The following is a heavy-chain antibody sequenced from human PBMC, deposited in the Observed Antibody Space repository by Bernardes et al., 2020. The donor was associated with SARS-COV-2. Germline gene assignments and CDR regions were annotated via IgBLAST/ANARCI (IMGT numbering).Heavy chain of an antibody. CDR2: INADGSTT. Sequence: GGSLRLSCAASGFTFSSYWMHWVRQVPGEGLVWVSRINADGSTTDYADAVRGRFTISRDNAKNTLFLQMNGLRAEDTSLYYCAKSAFISGRGYYIDYWPQGTLGTVSS. V-gene: IGHV3-74*01. J-gene: IGHJ4*02. D-gene: IGHD3-10*01. CDR1: GFTFSSYW. CDR3: AKSAFISGRGYYIDY.